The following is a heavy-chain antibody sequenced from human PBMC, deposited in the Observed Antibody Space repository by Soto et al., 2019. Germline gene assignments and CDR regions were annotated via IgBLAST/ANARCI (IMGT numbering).Heavy chain of an antibody. CDR2: IIPILGIA. D-gene: IGHD2-21*02. CDR1: GGTFSSYT. Sequence: QVQLVQSGAEVKKPGSSVKVSCKASGGTFSSYTISWVRQAPGQGLEWMGRIIPILGIANYAQKFQGRVTITADKSTSTAYMELSSLRSEDTAVYYCASSTTAYCGGDCSIDYWGQGTLVTVSS. CDR3: ASSTTAYCGGDCSIDY. V-gene: IGHV1-69*02. J-gene: IGHJ4*02.